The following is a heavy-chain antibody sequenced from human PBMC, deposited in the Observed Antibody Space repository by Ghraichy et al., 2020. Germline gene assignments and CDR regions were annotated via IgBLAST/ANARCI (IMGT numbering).Heavy chain of an antibody. Sequence: GGSLRLSCAASGFTFSSYEMNWVRQAPGKGLEWVSYISSSGSTIYYADSVKGRFTISRDNAKNSLYLQMNSLRAEDTAVYYCARVSVPHIFGVVIDLPYYYYGMDVWGQGTTVTVSS. J-gene: IGHJ6*02. CDR1: GFTFSSYE. CDR3: ARVSVPHIFGVVIDLPYYYYGMDV. CDR2: ISSSGSTI. D-gene: IGHD3-3*02. V-gene: IGHV3-48*03.